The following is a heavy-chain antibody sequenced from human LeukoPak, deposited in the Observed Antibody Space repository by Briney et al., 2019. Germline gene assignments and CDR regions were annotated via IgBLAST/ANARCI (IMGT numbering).Heavy chain of an antibody. J-gene: IGHJ4*02. Sequence: GGSLRLSCAASGFTFDDYAMHWVRQAPGKGLEWVSGISWNSGSIGYADSVKGRFTISRDNAKNSLYLQMNSLRAEDTAVYYCASGGQQLGTLFYWGQGTLVTVSS. CDR3: ASGGQQLGTLFY. D-gene: IGHD6-13*01. CDR2: ISWNSGSI. V-gene: IGHV3-9*01. CDR1: GFTFDDYA.